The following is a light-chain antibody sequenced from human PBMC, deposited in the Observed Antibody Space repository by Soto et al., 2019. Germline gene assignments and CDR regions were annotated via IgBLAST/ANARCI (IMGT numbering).Light chain of an antibody. CDR1: QSLLHSNGYNY. CDR2: LGS. Sequence: DIVLTQSPVSLPVTPGEPASISCRSSQSLLHSNGYNYLDWFLQKPGQSPQLLISLGSNRASGVPDRFSGSGSGTDFTLTISSLQPEDFATYYCQQANSFPRTFGQGTKVEIK. J-gene: IGKJ1*01. CDR3: QQANSFPRT. V-gene: IGKV2-28*01.